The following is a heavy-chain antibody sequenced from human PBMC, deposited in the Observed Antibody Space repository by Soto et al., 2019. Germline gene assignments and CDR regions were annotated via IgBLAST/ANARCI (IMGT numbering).Heavy chain of an antibody. CDR2: IYYSGST. Sequence: SETLSLTCTVSGGSISSYYWSWIRQPPGKGLEWIGYIYYSGSTNYNPSLKSRVTISVDTSKNQFSLKLSSVTAADTAVYYCARLRVDSGSYYLILDFWGQGTLVTVSS. J-gene: IGHJ4*02. CDR3: ARLRVDSGSYYLILDF. D-gene: IGHD3-10*01. CDR1: GGSISSYY. V-gene: IGHV4-59*08.